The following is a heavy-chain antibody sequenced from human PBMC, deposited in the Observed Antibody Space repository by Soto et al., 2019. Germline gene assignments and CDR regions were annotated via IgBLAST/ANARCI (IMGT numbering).Heavy chain of an antibody. CDR3: ARVSPTYYYYGMDV. CDR1: GCNFSSYA. J-gene: IGHJ6*02. V-gene: IGHV1-69*06. CDR2: IIPIFGTA. Sequence: QVQLVQSGAEVKKPESSVKVSCKASGCNFSSYAISWVQQAPGPGLKLMGGIIPIFGTANYAQKFQGRVTITADKSTSTAYMELSSLRSEDTAVYYCARVSPTYYYYGMDVWGQGTTVTVSS.